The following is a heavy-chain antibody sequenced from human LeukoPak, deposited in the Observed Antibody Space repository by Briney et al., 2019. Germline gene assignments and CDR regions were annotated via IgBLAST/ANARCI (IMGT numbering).Heavy chain of an antibody. CDR3: ARSVVRGRPSTDDY. CDR1: GGSFSGYY. CDR2: IYTIGRT. J-gene: IGHJ4*02. Sequence: KSSETLSLTCAVDGGSFSGYYWSWIRQPAGKGLEWIGRIYTIGRTNYKPSLKSRVTISVDTSKNQFSLKLSSVTAADTAVYYCARSVVRGRPSTDDYWGQGTLVTVSS. D-gene: IGHD3-10*01. V-gene: IGHV4-59*10.